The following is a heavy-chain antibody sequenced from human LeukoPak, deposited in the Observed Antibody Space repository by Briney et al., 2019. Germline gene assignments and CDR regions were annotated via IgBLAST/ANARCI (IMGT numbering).Heavy chain of an antibody. CDR1: GGSFNGYS. CDR2: VNLGGST. D-gene: IGHD6-6*01. J-gene: IGHJ4*02. CDR3: ATSSKVVRPDSWDY. Sequence: SETLSLTCAVYGGSFNGYSWSWIRQSPGKGLEWIGEVNLGGSTNYNPSLKSRVTMTIDTSKKEVSLKLTSVTAADTSIYFCATSSKVVRPDSWDYWGQGTLVTVSS. V-gene: IGHV4-34*01.